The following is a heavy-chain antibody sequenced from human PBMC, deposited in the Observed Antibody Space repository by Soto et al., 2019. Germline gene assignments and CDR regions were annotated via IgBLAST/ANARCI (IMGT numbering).Heavy chain of an antibody. J-gene: IGHJ3*02. Sequence: SETLSLTCTVSGGSISSYYWSWIRQPPGKGLEWIGYIYYSGSTNYNPSLKSRVTIAVDTSKNKFSLKLSSVTAADTAVYYCARHVDATRGGSDAFDIWGQGTMVTVSS. CDR2: IYYSGST. CDR1: GGSISSYY. V-gene: IGHV4-59*08. D-gene: IGHD3-16*01. CDR3: ARHVDATRGGSDAFDI.